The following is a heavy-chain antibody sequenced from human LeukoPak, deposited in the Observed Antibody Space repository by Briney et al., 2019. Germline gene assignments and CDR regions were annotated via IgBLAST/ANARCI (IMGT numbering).Heavy chain of an antibody. D-gene: IGHD3-9*01. V-gene: IGHV3-23*01. Sequence: GGSLRLSCAASGFTFSSYAMSWVRQAPGKGLEWVSAISGGRGSTYYADSVKGRFTISRDNSKNTLYLQMNSLRAEDTAVYYCAKDLDILTGYCAFQHWGQGTLVTVSS. CDR3: AKDLDILTGYCAFQH. J-gene: IGHJ1*01. CDR2: ISGGRGST. CDR1: GFTFSSYA.